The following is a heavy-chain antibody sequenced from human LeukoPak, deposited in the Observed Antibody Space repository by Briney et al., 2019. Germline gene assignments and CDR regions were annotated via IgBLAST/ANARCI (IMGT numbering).Heavy chain of an antibody. CDR3: ARNFYFGVVYDAFDI. Sequence: PSETLSLTCTVSGGSISSSSYYWGWIRQPPGKGLEWIGEINHSGSTNYNPSLKSRVTISVDTSKNQFSLKLSSVTAADTAVYYCARNFYFGVVYDAFDIWGQGTMVTVSS. D-gene: IGHD3-3*01. J-gene: IGHJ3*02. V-gene: IGHV4-39*07. CDR2: INHSGST. CDR1: GGSISSSSYY.